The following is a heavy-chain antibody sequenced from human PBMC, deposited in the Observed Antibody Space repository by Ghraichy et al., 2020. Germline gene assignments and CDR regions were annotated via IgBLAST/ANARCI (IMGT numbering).Heavy chain of an antibody. CDR3: ARVSPAFARRTEDDY. J-gene: IGHJ4*02. Sequence: SETLSLTCAVYGGSFSGYYWCWIRQPPGKGLEWIGEINHSGSTNYNPALKSRVTISVDTSKNQFSLKLSSVTAADTAVYYCARVSPAFARRTEDDYWGQGTLVTVSS. V-gene: IGHV4-34*01. CDR1: GGSFSGYY. CDR2: INHSGST. D-gene: IGHD1-14*01.